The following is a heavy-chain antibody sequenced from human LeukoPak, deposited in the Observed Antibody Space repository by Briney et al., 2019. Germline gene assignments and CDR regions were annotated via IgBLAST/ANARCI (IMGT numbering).Heavy chain of an antibody. CDR2: IYYSGST. Sequence: SETLSLTCTVSGASISSYYWSWIRQPPGKGLEWIGYIYYSGSTNYNPSLKSRVTISVDTSKNQFSLKLTSVTAADTAVYYCASYRRSFDVLTGYYEYYFDYWGQGTLVSVSS. D-gene: IGHD3-9*01. CDR3: ASYRRSFDVLTGYYEYYFDY. J-gene: IGHJ4*02. V-gene: IGHV4-59*01. CDR1: GASISSYY.